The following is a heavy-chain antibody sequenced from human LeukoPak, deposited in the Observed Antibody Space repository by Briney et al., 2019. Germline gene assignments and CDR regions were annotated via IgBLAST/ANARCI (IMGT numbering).Heavy chain of an antibody. CDR3: ARRNLYYDSSGSDY. V-gene: IGHV4-39*01. Sequence: SETLSLTCTVSGGSISSSSYYWGWIRQPPGKGLEWIGSIYYSGSTYYNPSLKSRVTISVDTSKNQFSLKLSSVTAADTAVYYCARRNLYYDSSGSDYWGQGTLVTVSS. CDR2: IYYSGST. CDR1: GGSISSSSYY. J-gene: IGHJ4*02. D-gene: IGHD3-22*01.